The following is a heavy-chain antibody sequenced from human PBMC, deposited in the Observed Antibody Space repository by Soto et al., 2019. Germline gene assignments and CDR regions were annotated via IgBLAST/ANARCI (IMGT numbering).Heavy chain of an antibody. Sequence: ASVEVSCKGSGYTFTTYCITWVRQAPGQGLEWMGYINPYNGNTEYAQNLQGRVTMTTDTSTRTAYMELGSLRSDDTAVYYCARGNRSPNYWGQGTLVTVSS. V-gene: IGHV1-18*01. CDR3: ARGNRSPNY. CDR1: GYTFTTYC. CDR2: INPYNGNT. J-gene: IGHJ4*02. D-gene: IGHD1-26*01.